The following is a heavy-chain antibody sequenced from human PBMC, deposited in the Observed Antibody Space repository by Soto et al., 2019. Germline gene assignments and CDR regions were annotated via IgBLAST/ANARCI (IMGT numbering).Heavy chain of an antibody. CDR1: GFTFSSYN. V-gene: IGHV3-64*02. CDR3: ARARCSSGQCYDFDY. Sequence: EVQLVESGEGLVQPGGSLRLSCAASGFTFSSYNIHWIRQAPGKGLEFVSAISRSGDRTYYADSVKGRFTITRDNSKNTVWLQMGSLRAEDMAVYYCARARCSSGQCYDFDYWGRRALVSVSS. J-gene: IGHJ4*02. CDR2: ISRSGDRT. D-gene: IGHD2-15*01.